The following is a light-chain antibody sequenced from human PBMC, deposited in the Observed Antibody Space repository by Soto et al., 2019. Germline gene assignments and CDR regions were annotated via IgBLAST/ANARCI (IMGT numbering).Light chain of an antibody. CDR1: QDISIW. CDR3: QQANSFPIT. Sequence: DIQMTQSPSSVSASVGDRVTITCRASQDISIWLAWYQQKPGKAPNLLIYAASNLQSGVPSRFSGSGSGTDFTLTISSLQPEDFATYYCQQANSFPITFAQGTRLENK. V-gene: IGKV1-12*01. CDR2: AAS. J-gene: IGKJ5*01.